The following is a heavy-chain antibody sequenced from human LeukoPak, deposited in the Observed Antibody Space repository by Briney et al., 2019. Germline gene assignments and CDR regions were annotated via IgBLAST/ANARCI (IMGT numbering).Heavy chain of an antibody. D-gene: IGHD3-10*01. CDR2: ISSSGRTI. CDR3: VRDYASGSFNWFDP. Sequence: GGSLRLSCAASGITFSDYHMSWIRQAPGKGLEWVSYISSSGRTITYADSVKGRFTISRDNAKNSLYLQMNSLRAEDTAVYYCVRDYASGSFNWFDPWGQGTLVTVSS. CDR1: GITFSDYH. J-gene: IGHJ5*02. V-gene: IGHV3-11*01.